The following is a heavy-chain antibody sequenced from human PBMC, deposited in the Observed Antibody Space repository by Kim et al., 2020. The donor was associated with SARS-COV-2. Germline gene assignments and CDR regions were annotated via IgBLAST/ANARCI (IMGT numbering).Heavy chain of an antibody. D-gene: IGHD3-16*01. V-gene: IGHV3-23*01. Sequence: GGSLRLSCAASGFTFSSYAMSWVRQATGKGLEWVSAISGRVGRTYYADSVKGRFTISRDNSKNTLYLQMNSLRAEDTAVYYCAKVPNDYIWGSYLYPSYYCDYWGQGTLVTVSS. CDR2: ISGRVGRT. CDR1: GFTFSSYA. J-gene: IGHJ4*02. CDR3: AKVPNDYIWGSYLYPSYYCDY.